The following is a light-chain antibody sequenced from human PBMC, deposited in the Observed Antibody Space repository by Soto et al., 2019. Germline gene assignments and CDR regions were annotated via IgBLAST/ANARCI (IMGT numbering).Light chain of an antibody. Sequence: QSVLTQPPSVSEAPRQRVTISCSGSRSNIGNNAVNWYQQLPVKAPKLLIYYDDLLPSRVSDRFSGSRSGTSASLAISGLQSEDEADYYCSAWDDSLNGVIFGGGTKLTVL. V-gene: IGLV1-36*01. CDR1: RSNIGNNA. J-gene: IGLJ2*01. CDR3: SAWDDSLNGVI. CDR2: YDD.